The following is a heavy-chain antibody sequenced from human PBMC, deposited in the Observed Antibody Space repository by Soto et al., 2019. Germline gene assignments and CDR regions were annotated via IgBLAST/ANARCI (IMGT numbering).Heavy chain of an antibody. D-gene: IGHD6-13*01. J-gene: IGHJ4*02. Sequence: EVQLLESGGGLVQPGGSLRLSCAASGFTFSNYAITWVRQAPGKGLDWISSVSTDGGNTYYADSVKGRFTISRDNSKNTLYLQMNSLRVDDTATYYCARGRQQLGHWGQGALVTVSS. CDR3: ARGRQQLGH. CDR2: VSTDGGNT. V-gene: IGHV3-23*01. CDR1: GFTFSNYA.